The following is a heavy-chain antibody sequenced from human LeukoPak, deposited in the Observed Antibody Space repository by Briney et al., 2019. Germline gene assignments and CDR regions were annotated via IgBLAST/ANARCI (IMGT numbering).Heavy chain of an antibody. D-gene: IGHD3-3*01. CDR1: GFTFNTYS. J-gene: IGHJ6*03. Sequence: GGSLRLSCVVSGFTFNTYSMNWVRQAPGKGLEWVSSINSSGSYIYYADSVKGRFTIFRDNAKNSLYLQMNSLRAEDTAVYYCARVLSFGVVIRNYYYYMDVWGKGTTVTASS. V-gene: IGHV3-21*06. CDR2: INSSGSYI. CDR3: ARVLSFGVVIRNYYYYMDV.